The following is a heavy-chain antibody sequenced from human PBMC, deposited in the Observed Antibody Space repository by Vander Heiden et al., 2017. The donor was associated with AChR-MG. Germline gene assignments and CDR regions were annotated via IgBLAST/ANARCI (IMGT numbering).Heavy chain of an antibody. V-gene: IGHV1-46*01. CDR3: ARDNDYDRGGKYYFDY. Sequence: QVQLVQSGAEVKKPGASVKVSCKASGYTFTSYYMHWVRQAPGQGLEWMGIINPSGGSTSYAQKFQGRVTMTRDTSTSTVYMELSSLRSEDTAVYYCARDNDYDRGGKYYFDYWGQGTLVTVSS. CDR2: INPSGGST. J-gene: IGHJ4*02. CDR1: GYTFTSYY. D-gene: IGHD3-10*02.